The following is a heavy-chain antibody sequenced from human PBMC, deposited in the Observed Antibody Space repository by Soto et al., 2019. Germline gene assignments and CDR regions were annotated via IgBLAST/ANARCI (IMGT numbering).Heavy chain of an antibody. V-gene: IGHV3-23*01. CDR2: ISGSGGST. D-gene: IGHD3-10*01. Sequence: GGSLRLSCAASGFTFSSYAMSWVRQAPGKGLEWVSAISGSGGSTYYADSVKGRFTISRDNSKNTLYLQMNSLRAEDTAVYYCATAFDHYGSGSLYPGSDYMDVWGKGTTVTVSS. CDR1: GFTFSSYA. J-gene: IGHJ6*03. CDR3: ATAFDHYGSGSLYPGSDYMDV.